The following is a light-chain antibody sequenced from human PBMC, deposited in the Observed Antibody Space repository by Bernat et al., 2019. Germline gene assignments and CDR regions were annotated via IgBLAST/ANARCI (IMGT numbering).Light chain of an antibody. Sequence: QFVLTQPPSVSAAPGQRVTISCSGSSSNIGSDTVNWYQQVPGTAPKLLIYSNNRRPSGVPDRFSGSKSGTSASLAIGGLQSEDEADYYCASLDSSLKGYVFGTGTKVTV. CDR2: SNN. CDR3: ASLDSSLKGYV. CDR1: SSNIGSDT. J-gene: IGLJ1*01. V-gene: IGLV1-44*01.